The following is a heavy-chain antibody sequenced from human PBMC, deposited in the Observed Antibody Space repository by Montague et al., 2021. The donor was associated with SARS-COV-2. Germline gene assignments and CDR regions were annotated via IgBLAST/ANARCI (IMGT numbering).Heavy chain of an antibody. J-gene: IGHJ3*02. CDR1: GDSVSSNTAT. Sequence: CAISGDSVSSNTATWTCLRKSPSKGLEWLGRTYYRSKWNHDYAISLKSRITINPDTSKNQFSLQLSSVAPEDTAVFYCARTTTRMLYPENAFDIWGQGTMVTVSS. CDR3: ARTTTRMLYPENAFDI. CDR2: TYYRSKWNH. D-gene: IGHD2-15*01. V-gene: IGHV6-1*01.